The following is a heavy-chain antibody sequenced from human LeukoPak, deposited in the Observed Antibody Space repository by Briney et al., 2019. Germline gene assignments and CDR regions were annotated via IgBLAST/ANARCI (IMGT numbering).Heavy chain of an antibody. CDR3: ASPRYCSSTSCNDY. Sequence: GASVKVSCKASGYTFTGYYMHWVRQAPGQGLEWMGWINPNSGGTNYAQKFQGRVTMTRDTSISTAYMELSRLRSDYTAVYYCASPRYCSSTSCNDYWGQGTLVTVSS. CDR2: INPNSGGT. CDR1: GYTFTGYY. V-gene: IGHV1-2*02. J-gene: IGHJ4*02. D-gene: IGHD2-2*01.